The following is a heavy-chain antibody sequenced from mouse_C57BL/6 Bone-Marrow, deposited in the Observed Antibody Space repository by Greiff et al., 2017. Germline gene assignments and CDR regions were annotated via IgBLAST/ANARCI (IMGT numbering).Heavy chain of an antibody. CDR1: GYTFTDYE. D-gene: IGHD1-1*01. J-gene: IGHJ3*01. CDR3: TSGHYGSSYEGFAY. Sequence: VQLQQSGAELVRPGASVTLSCKASGYTFTDYEMHWVKQTPVHGLEWIGAIDPETGGTAYNQKFKGKAILTADKSSSTAYMELRSLTSEDSAVDYCTSGHYGSSYEGFAYWGQGTLVTVSA. CDR2: IDPETGGT. V-gene: IGHV1-15*01.